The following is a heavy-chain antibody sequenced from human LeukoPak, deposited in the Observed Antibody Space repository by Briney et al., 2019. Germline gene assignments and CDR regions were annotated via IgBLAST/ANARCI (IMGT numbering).Heavy chain of an antibody. D-gene: IGHD6-13*01. CDR3: ASGPYPAAGTDHQFDY. V-gene: IGHV4-59*01. J-gene: IGHJ4*02. Sequence: SETLSLTCTVSGASISSYYWSWIRQPPGKGPEWIGYIFYSGSTLYNPSLQSRVTISVDTSKNQFSLKLTSVTAADTAVYYCASGPYPAAGTDHQFDYWGQGTLVTVSS. CDR1: GASISSYY. CDR2: IFYSGST.